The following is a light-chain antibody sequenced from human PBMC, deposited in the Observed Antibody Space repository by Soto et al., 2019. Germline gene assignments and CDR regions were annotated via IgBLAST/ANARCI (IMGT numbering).Light chain of an antibody. CDR3: FSYTSSRARV. J-gene: IGLJ3*02. Sequence: QSALTQPASVSGSPGQSITISCTGTRSDVGGYNFVSWYQQNPGKAPKLIIYDVTNRPSGVSNRFSGSKSGNTASLTISGLQAEDEADYYCFSYTSSRARVFGGGTKVTVL. CDR1: RSDVGGYNF. CDR2: DVT. V-gene: IGLV2-14*01.